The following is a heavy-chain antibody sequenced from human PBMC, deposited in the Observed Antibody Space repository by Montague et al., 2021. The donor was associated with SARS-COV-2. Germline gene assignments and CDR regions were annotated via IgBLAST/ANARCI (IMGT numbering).Heavy chain of an antibody. V-gene: IGHV4-59*01. CDR2: IYYSGST. CDR3: ARVGFGYCSGGSCYRAFDY. CDR1: GGSISSYY. J-gene: IGHJ4*02. Sequence: SETLSLTCTVSGGSISSYYWSWIRQPPGKGLEWIGYIYYSGSTNYNPSLKSRVPISVDTSKNQFSLKLSSVTAADTAVYYCARVGFGYCSGGSCYRAFDYWGQGTPVTVSS. D-gene: IGHD2-15*01.